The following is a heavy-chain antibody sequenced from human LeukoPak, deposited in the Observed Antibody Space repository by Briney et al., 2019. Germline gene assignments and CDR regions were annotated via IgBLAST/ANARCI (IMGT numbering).Heavy chain of an antibody. CDR2: IRYDGNNK. Sequence: PGGSLRLSCAASGFTFSKFGMHWVRQAPGEGLEWVSFIRYDGNNKYYADSVKGRFTISRDSSKNTLYLQMNSLRAEDTAVYYCAKEGRGDAFDIWGQGTMVTVSS. V-gene: IGHV3-30*02. CDR3: AKEGRGDAFDI. D-gene: IGHD3-10*01. CDR1: GFTFSKFG. J-gene: IGHJ3*02.